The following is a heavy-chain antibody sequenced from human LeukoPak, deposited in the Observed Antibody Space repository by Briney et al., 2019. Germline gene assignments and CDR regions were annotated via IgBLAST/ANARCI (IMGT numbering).Heavy chain of an antibody. CDR2: IYTSGST. CDR1: GGSISSYY. J-gene: IGHJ5*02. CDR3: ARAPRPYNALAGYNWFDP. Sequence: SETLSLTCTVSGGSISSYYWSWIRPPAGKGLEWIGRIYTSGSTNYNPSLKSRVTMSVDTSKNQFSLKLSSVTAADTAVYYCARAPRPYNALAGYNWFDPWGQGTLVTVSP. D-gene: IGHD6-19*01. V-gene: IGHV4-4*07.